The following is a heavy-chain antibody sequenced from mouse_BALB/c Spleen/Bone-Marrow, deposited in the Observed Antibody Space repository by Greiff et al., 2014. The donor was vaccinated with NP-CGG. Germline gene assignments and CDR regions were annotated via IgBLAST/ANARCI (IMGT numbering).Heavy chain of an antibody. V-gene: IGHV1-18*01. Sequence: VQLKQSGPELVKPGTSVKISCKTSGYTFTEYTMHWVKQGHGKSLEWIGGINPNNGGTSYNQKFKGKATLTVDKSSSTAYMELRSLTSEDSAVYYCARSEGRYYFAMNYWGQGTSVTVSS. CDR1: GYTFTEYT. CDR3: ARSEGRYYFAMNY. J-gene: IGHJ4*01. CDR2: INPNNGGT.